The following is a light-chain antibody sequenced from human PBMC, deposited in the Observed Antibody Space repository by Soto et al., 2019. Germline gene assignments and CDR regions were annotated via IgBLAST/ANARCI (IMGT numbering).Light chain of an antibody. Sequence: DSQLTQYPCFLSASVGYRVTITCRASQGISSYLAWYQQKPGKAPKLLIYAASGLQSGVPSRFSGGGYGTEFTLTISSLQLEDFATYYCQQSHTNPLTFGGGTKVDIK. CDR2: AAS. CDR3: QQSHTNPLT. V-gene: IGKV1-9*01. J-gene: IGKJ4*01. CDR1: QGISSY.